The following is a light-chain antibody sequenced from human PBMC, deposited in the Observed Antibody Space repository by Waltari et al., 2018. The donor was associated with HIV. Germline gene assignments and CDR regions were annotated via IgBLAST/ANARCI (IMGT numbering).Light chain of an antibody. CDR1: SRYVNNYNY. CDR3: CSYAGSNIHWV. J-gene: IGLJ3*02. V-gene: IGLV2-11*01. Sequence: QSALTQPPSLSGSPGQSATISCTGTSRYVNNYNYVHQYQHHPGEAPKHVISGVTKRPSGVPDRFSGAISGNAASLTISGLQAEDEGHYYCCSYAGSNIHWVVGGGTKLTVL. CDR2: GVT.